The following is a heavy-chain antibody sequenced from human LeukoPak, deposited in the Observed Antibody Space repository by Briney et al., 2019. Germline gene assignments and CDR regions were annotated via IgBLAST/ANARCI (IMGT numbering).Heavy chain of an antibody. CDR3: ATRRSGNYFATFDY. V-gene: IGHV3-23*01. Sequence: GGSLRLSCEASGFTFINYAMNWVRQAPEKGLEWVSTVSGPGTTTYYADSVKGRFTVSRDNSKNTVFLQMDSLRAEDTAVYYCATRRSGNYFATFDYWGQGILVTVSS. CDR2: VSGPGTTT. J-gene: IGHJ4*02. D-gene: IGHD3-22*01. CDR1: GFTFINYA.